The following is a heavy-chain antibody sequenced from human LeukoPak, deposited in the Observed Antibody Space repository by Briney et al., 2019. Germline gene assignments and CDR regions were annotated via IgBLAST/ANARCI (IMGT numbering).Heavy chain of an antibody. J-gene: IGHJ4*02. V-gene: IGHV3-66*01. D-gene: IGHD1-26*01. CDR2: IYSGGST. CDR3: AKEPREWELPDY. Sequence: GGSLRLSCAASGFTVSSNYMSWVRQAPGKGLEWVSVIYSGGSTYYADSVKGRFTISRDNAKNSLYLQMNSLRAEDTAVYYCAKEPREWELPDYWGQGTLVTVSS. CDR1: GFTVSSNY.